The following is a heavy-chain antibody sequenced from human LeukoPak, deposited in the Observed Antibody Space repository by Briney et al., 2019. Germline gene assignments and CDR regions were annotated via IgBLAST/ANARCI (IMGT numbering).Heavy chain of an antibody. CDR2: IYHSGST. Sequence: SETLSLTCAVSGYSISSGYYWGWIRQPPGKGLEWFGSIYHSGSTYYNPSLKSRVTISVDTSKNQFSLKLSSVTAADTAVYYCARLGMVGWLHRPFDYWGQGTLVTVSS. CDR3: ARLGMVGWLHRPFDY. CDR1: GYSISSGYY. J-gene: IGHJ4*02. V-gene: IGHV4-38-2*01. D-gene: IGHD5-24*01.